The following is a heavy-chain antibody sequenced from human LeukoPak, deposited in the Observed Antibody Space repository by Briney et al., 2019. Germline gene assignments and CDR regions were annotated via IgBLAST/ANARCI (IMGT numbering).Heavy chain of an antibody. Sequence: GGSLRLSCAASGLTFSSYWMSWVRQAPGKGLEWVANIKQDGSEKYYVDSVKGRFTISRDNAKNSLYLQMNSLRAEDTAVYYCARDSPTYYDFWSGYHWFDPWGQGTLVTVSS. CDR3: ARDSPTYYDFWSGYHWFDP. D-gene: IGHD3-3*01. J-gene: IGHJ5*02. V-gene: IGHV3-7*01. CDR1: GLTFSSYW. CDR2: IKQDGSEK.